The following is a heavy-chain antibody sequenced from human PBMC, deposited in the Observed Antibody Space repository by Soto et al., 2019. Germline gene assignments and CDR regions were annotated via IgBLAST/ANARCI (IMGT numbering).Heavy chain of an antibody. Sequence: ESGGGVVQPGRSLRLSCAASGFTFSSFGMHWVRQAPGKGLEWVAVISFDGSNKYYADSVKGRFTISRDNSRNTLFLQMDSLRPEDTAVYYCAKDSMGDYYGMDVWGQGTTVTVSS. CDR3: AKDSMGDYYGMDV. J-gene: IGHJ6*02. CDR2: ISFDGSNK. CDR1: GFTFSSFG. D-gene: IGHD1-26*01. V-gene: IGHV3-30*18.